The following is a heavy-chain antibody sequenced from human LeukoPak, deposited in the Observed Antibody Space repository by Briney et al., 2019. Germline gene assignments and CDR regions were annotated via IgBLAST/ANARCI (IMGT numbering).Heavy chain of an antibody. CDR3: ARTQSSGIVGATTQFEY. CDR1: VYSLSSGYY. J-gene: IGHJ4*02. D-gene: IGHD1-26*01. Sequence: SETLSLTCAVSVYSLSSGYYWGWVRQPPGKGLEWIGSMYHSGGTYYNPSLKSRVTISVDTSKHQFSLKLTSVTATDTAVYFCARTQSSGIVGATTQFEYWGQGTLVTVSS. CDR2: MYHSGGT. V-gene: IGHV4-38-2*01.